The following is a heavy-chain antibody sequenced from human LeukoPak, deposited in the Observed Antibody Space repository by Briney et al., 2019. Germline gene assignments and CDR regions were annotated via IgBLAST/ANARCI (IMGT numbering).Heavy chain of an antibody. V-gene: IGHV3-74*01. CDR1: GFSFSTYW. CDR2: INSDGSTT. J-gene: IGHJ6*02. Sequence: GGSLRLSCTASGFSFSTYWMHWVRQAPGKGLVWVSSINSDGSTTSYADSVKGRFTISRDNAKNTLYLQMNSLRAEDTAVYYCGRGRYYGMDVWAQGTTVTVSS. CDR3: GRGRYYGMDV.